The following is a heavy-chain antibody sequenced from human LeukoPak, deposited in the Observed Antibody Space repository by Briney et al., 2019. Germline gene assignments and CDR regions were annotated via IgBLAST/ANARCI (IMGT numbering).Heavy chain of an antibody. CDR3: ARLCSSTSCAYKRAFDI. V-gene: IGHV4-39*01. D-gene: IGHD2-2*01. CDR1: GGSISSSNYY. J-gene: IGHJ3*02. CDR2: IYYSGST. Sequence: PSETLSLTCTVSGGSISSSNYYWGWIRQPPGKGLEWIGRIYYSGSTYYNPSLKSRVTISVDTSKNQFSLKLRSLTAADTAVYYCARLCSSTSCAYKRAFDIWGQGTMVTVSS.